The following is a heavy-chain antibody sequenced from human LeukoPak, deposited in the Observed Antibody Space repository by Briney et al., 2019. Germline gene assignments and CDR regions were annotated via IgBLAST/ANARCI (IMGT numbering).Heavy chain of an antibody. V-gene: IGHV4-34*01. Sequence: SETLSLTCAVYGGSFSGYYWSWIRQPPGKGLEWIEKINHSGSINYNPSLKSRVTISVDTSKNQFSLKLSSVTAADTAVYYCASKTTVTTFDYWGQGTLVTVSS. CDR2: INHSGSI. D-gene: IGHD4-17*01. CDR1: GGSFSGYY. J-gene: IGHJ4*02. CDR3: ASKTTVTTFDY.